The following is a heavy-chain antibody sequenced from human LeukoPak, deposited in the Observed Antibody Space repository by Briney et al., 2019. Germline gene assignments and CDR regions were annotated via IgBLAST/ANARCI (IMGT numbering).Heavy chain of an antibody. CDR1: GFTFSSYW. V-gene: IGHV3-74*03. Sequence: GGSLRLSCAASGFTFSSYWMHWVRQAPGKGLVWVSSINDDKTVTKYTDSVKGRFTISRDNAKNTLYLQMNSLRAEDTAVYYCARVGSGSYYTDWGQGSLVTVSS. CDR3: ARVGSGSYYTD. J-gene: IGHJ4*02. CDR2: INDDKTVT. D-gene: IGHD3-10*01.